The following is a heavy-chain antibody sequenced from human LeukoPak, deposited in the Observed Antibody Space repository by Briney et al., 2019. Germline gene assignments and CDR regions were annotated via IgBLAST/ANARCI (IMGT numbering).Heavy chain of an antibody. J-gene: IGHJ5*02. CDR2: IYPGDSHT. CDR3: ARGPYAYTSSATLGSYNWFDP. Sequence: GESLKMPCKGSGRGFHNYWIGWVRQLPRKGLEWMGIIYPGDSHTRYSPSFQDQVTISVDKSISTAYLQWSSLKASDTAMYYCARGPYAYTSSATLGSYNWFDPWGQGSLVTVSS. D-gene: IGHD2-2*02. CDR1: GRGFHNYW. V-gene: IGHV5-51*01.